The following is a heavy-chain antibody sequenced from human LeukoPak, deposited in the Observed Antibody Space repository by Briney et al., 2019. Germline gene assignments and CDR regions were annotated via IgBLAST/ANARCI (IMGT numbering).Heavy chain of an antibody. CDR2: TNPNSGNP. V-gene: IGHV1-8*01. CDR1: GYTFTSHD. J-gene: IGHJ4*02. D-gene: IGHD6-13*01. CDR3: ARASSSWYPYYFDY. Sequence: ASLKVSCKASGYTFTSHDINRVRQATGQGLEWMGWTNPNSGNPGYAQKFQGRVTMTRNTSISTAYMELSILRSEDTAVYYCARASSSWYPYYFDYWGQGTLVTVSS.